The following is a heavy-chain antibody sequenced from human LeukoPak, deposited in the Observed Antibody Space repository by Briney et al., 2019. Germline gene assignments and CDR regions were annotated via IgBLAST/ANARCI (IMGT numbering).Heavy chain of an antibody. CDR1: HFTFTSSW. V-gene: IGHV3-48*04. CDR3: ARGGSAWHGFDY. J-gene: IGHJ4*02. Sequence: GGSLRLSCAASHFTFTSSWMSWVRQAPGKGLEWVSYISSSSSAIYYVDSAKGRFTTSRDNAQNSLYLQMNGLRAEDTAVYYCARGGSAWHGFDYWGQGTLVTVSS. CDR2: ISSSSSAI. D-gene: IGHD6-19*01.